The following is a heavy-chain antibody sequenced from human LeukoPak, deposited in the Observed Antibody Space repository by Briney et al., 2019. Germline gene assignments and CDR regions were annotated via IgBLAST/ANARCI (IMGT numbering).Heavy chain of an antibody. V-gene: IGHV4-59*01. D-gene: IGHD5-18*01. CDR2: IYYSGST. CDR3: ARGLARGYSYGHFDY. Sequence: SATLSLTCTVSGGSISSSYWSWIRQPPGKGLEWIGYIYYSGSTNYNPSLKSRVTISVDTSKNQFSLKLSSVTAADTAVYYCARGLARGYSYGHFDYWGQGTLVTVSS. J-gene: IGHJ4*02. CDR1: GGSISSSY.